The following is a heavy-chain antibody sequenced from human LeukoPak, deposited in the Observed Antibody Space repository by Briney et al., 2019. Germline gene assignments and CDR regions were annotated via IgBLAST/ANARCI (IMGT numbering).Heavy chain of an antibody. J-gene: IGHJ4*02. CDR1: GFTFSTYW. Sequence: GGSLRLSCAASGFTFSTYWMHWVRQAPGKGLVWVSRITPDGSSTSHADSVKGRFTISRDNAKNTLYLQMDSLRTEDTAVYYCARGDSTLGDYWGQGALVTVSS. CDR2: ITPDGSST. V-gene: IGHV3-74*01. D-gene: IGHD2-21*02. CDR3: ARGDSTLGDY.